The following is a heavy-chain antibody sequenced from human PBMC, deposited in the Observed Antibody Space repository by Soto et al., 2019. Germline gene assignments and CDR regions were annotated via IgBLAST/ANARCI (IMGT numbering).Heavy chain of an antibody. CDR2: IGGDSSPI. V-gene: IGHV3-48*01. Sequence: GGSLRLSCAASGFTFSNYNMNWVRQAPGKGLEWVSYIGGDSSPIYYADSVKGRFTTSRDNAKNSLYLQMNSLRAEDTALYYCARGLGSSWFFLWGQGTLVTVS. CDR3: ARGLGSSWFFL. J-gene: IGHJ5*02. CDR1: GFTFSNYN. D-gene: IGHD6-13*01.